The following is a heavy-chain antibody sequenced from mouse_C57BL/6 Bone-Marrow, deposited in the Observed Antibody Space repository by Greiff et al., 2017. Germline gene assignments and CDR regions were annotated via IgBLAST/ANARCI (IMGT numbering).Heavy chain of an antibody. CDR1: GFTFSNYW. CDR2: IRLKSDNYAT. Sequence: VQLKESGGGLVQPGGSMKLSCVASGFTFSNYWMNWVRQSPEKGLEWVAQIRLKSDNYATHYAESVKGRFTISRDDSKSSVYLQMNNLRAEDTGIYYCTTTAWYFDVWGTGTTVTVSS. D-gene: IGHD1-2*01. J-gene: IGHJ1*03. V-gene: IGHV6-3*01. CDR3: TTTAWYFDV.